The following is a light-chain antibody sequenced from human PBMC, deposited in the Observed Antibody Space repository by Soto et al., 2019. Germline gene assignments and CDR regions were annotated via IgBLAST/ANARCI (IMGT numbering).Light chain of an antibody. CDR2: AAS. J-gene: IGKJ2*01. CDR1: QGIRNA. V-gene: IGKV1-17*01. CDR3: LKHNSLPLT. Sequence: DIQMTQSPSSLSASVGDRVTITCRASQGIRNALVWYQQKPGKAPKRLIYAASRLQSGVPSRFSGTGSGTEFPLTINSLQPEDFATYYCLKHNSLPLTFGQGTKLEIK.